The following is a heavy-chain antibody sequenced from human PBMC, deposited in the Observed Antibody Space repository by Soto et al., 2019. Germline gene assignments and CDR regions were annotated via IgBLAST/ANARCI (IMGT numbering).Heavy chain of an antibody. J-gene: IGHJ4*02. Sequence: PGGSLRLSCSASGFTFSIYAMHWVRQAPGKGLEYVSSISINGGSTHYADSVKGRFTISRDNSKNTQYLQMSSLRADDTALYYCVKGEYYYDSSGYYPLDYWGQGTLVTVSS. CDR1: GFTFSIYA. D-gene: IGHD3-22*01. V-gene: IGHV3-64D*06. CDR2: ISINGGST. CDR3: VKGEYYYDSSGYYPLDY.